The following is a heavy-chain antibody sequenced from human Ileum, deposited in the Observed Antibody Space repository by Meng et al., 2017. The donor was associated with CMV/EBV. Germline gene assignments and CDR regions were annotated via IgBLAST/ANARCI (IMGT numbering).Heavy chain of an antibody. Sequence: EVQLVEPGGGLIKPGGSRRRSCVGSGFTFSNAWMNWVRQSPGKGLEWVGRVKSKSDGGTIDYAALVKGRFSISRDDSENTLYLQMNNLKTDDTALYFCTTDPGIAVRHWGQGTLVTVSS. D-gene: IGHD6-6*01. V-gene: IGHV3-15*01. CDR2: VKSKSDGGTI. J-gene: IGHJ1*01. CDR3: TTDPGIAVRH. CDR1: GFTFSNAW.